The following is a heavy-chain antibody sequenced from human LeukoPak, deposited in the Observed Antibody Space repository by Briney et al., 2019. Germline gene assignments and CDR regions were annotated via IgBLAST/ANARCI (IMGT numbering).Heavy chain of an antibody. Sequence: ASVKVSCKASGYTFSRYVISGVRQAPGQGLEWMGWISAYNGNTNYAQKLQGRVTMTTDTSTSTAYMELRSLRSDDTAVYYCARDLAYYDSSGYRERWFDPWGRGTLVTVSS. J-gene: IGHJ5*02. V-gene: IGHV1-18*01. CDR3: ARDLAYYDSSGYRERWFDP. D-gene: IGHD3-22*01. CDR2: ISAYNGNT. CDR1: GYTFSRYV.